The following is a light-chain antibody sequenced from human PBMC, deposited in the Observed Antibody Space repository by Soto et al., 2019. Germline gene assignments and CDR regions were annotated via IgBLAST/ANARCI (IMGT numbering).Light chain of an antibody. CDR2: KAS. J-gene: IGKJ1*01. Sequence: EIRRPQSPSTLSGSVGDRVTITCRASQTISSWLAWYQQKPGKAPKLLIYKASTLKSGVPSRFSGSGSGTEFTLTISSLQPDDFATYYCQHYNSYSEAFGQGTKVDIK. CDR3: QHYNSYSEA. CDR1: QTISSW. V-gene: IGKV1-5*03.